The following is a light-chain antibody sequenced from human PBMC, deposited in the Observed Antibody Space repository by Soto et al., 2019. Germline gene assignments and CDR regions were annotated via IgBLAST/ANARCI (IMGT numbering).Light chain of an antibody. CDR1: QSVSSSY. Sequence: IVLTQSPGTLSLSPGERATLSCRASQSVSSSYLAWYQQKPGQAPRRLIYGASSRATGIPDRFSGSGSGTDCTLTISRLEPEDFAVYYCQQYGSSPPGLTFGGGTKVEIK. V-gene: IGKV3-20*01. CDR3: QQYGSSPPGLT. CDR2: GAS. J-gene: IGKJ4*01.